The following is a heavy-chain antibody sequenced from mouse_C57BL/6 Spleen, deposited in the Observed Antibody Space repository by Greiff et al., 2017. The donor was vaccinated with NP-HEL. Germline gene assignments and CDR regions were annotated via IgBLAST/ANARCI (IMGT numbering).Heavy chain of an antibody. J-gene: IGHJ2*01. D-gene: IGHD2-4*01. V-gene: IGHV14-4*01. CDR1: GFNIKDDY. CDR3: TPIYYDYGRD. CDR2: IYPENGDT. Sequence: EVQLQQSGAELVRPGASVKLSCTASGFNIKDDYMHWVKQRPEQGLEWIGWIYPENGDTEYASKFQGKATITADTSSNTAYLQLSSLTSEDTAVYYCTPIYYDYGRDWGQGTTLTVSS.